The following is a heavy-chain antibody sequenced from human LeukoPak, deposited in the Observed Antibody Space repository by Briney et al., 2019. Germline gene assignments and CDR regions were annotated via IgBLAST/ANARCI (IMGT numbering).Heavy chain of an antibody. CDR2: ISGSGGST. Sequence: GGSLKLSCAASGFTFSSYAMSWVRQAPGKGLEWVSAISGSGGSTYYADSVKGRFTISRDNSKNTLYLQMNSLRAEDTAVYYCAKGYSSSWSQYFDYWGQGTLVTVSS. CDR1: GFTFSSYA. V-gene: IGHV3-23*01. CDR3: AKGYSSSWSQYFDY. J-gene: IGHJ4*02. D-gene: IGHD6-13*01.